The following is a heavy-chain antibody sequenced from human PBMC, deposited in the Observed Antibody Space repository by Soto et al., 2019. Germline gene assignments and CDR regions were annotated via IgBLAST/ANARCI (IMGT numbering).Heavy chain of an antibody. J-gene: IGHJ4*02. CDR2: INAGNGNT. CDR1: GYTFTSYA. Sequence: QVQLVQSGAEEKKPGASVKVSCKACGYTFTSYAMHWVRLAPGQRLEWMGWINAGNGNTKYSQKFQGRVTITRDTAASTAYMELSSLRAEDTAVCYSARSPGIAVADYWGQGTLVTVSS. V-gene: IGHV1-3*05. D-gene: IGHD6-19*01. CDR3: ARSPGIAVADY.